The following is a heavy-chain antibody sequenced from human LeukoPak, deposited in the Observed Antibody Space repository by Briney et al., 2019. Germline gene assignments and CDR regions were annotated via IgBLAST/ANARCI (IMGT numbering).Heavy chain of an antibody. V-gene: IGHV4-30-4*01. CDR3: AGHHPRNTVDF. J-gene: IGHJ4*02. CDR1: GGSISSGDYY. Sequence: SQTLSLTCTVSGGSISSGDYYWSWIRQPPGKGLEWIGYIYYSGSTYYNPSLKSRVTISIDTSKNQFSLKLSSVTAADTAVYYCAGHHPRNTVDFWGQGTLVTVSS. D-gene: IGHD2-8*02. CDR2: IYYSGST.